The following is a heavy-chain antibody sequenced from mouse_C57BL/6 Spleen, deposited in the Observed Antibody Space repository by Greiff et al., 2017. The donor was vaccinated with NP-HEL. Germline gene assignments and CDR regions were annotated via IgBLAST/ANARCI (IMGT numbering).Heavy chain of an antibody. D-gene: IGHD1-1*01. CDR3: ARLSHYYGSLYWYFDV. Sequence: EVKVEESGGGLVQPGGSLKLSCAASGFTFSDYGMAWVRQAPRKGPEWVAFISNLAYSIYYADTVTGRFTISRENAKNTLYLEMSSLRSEDTAMYYCARLSHYYGSLYWYFDVWGTGTTVTVSS. CDR1: GFTFSDYG. V-gene: IGHV5-15*04. J-gene: IGHJ1*03. CDR2: ISNLAYSI.